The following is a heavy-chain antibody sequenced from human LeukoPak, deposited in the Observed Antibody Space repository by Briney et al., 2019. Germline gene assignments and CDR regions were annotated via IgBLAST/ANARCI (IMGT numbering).Heavy chain of an antibody. CDR3: AIAIFSSGWYEKYFQH. J-gene: IGHJ1*01. CDR1: GFTFSSFG. D-gene: IGHD6-19*01. CDR2: ISGSGGST. V-gene: IGHV3-23*01. Sequence: GGSLRLSCAASGFTFSSFGMNWVRQAPGKGLEWVSAISGSGGSTYYADSVKGRFTISRDNSKNTLYLQMNSLRAEDTAVYYCAIAIFSSGWYEKYFQHWGQGTLVTVSS.